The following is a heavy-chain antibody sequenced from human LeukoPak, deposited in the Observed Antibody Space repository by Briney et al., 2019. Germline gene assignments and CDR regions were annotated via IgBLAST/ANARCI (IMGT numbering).Heavy chain of an antibody. D-gene: IGHD3-10*01. CDR2: IYYSGST. CDR3: ARQGTAYYYYYMDV. CDR1: GGSISSSSYY. Sequence: PSETLSLTCTVSGGSISSSSYYWGWIRQPPGKGLEWIGSIYYSGSTYYNPSLKSRVTISVDTSKNQFSLKLSSVTAADTAVYYCARQGTAYYYYYMDVWGKGTTVTISS. J-gene: IGHJ6*03. V-gene: IGHV4-39*01.